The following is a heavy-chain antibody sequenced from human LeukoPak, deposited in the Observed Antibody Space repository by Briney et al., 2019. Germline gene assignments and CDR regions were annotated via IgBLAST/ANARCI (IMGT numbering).Heavy chain of an antibody. Sequence: GGSLRLSCAASGFTFSSYSMNWVRQAPGKGLEWVSSISSSSSYIYYTDSVKDRFTISRDNAKNSLYLQMNSLRAEDTAVYYCARTSYYDSSGLSYWGQGTLVTVSS. CDR2: ISSSSSYI. V-gene: IGHV3-21*01. CDR3: ARTSYYDSSGLSY. D-gene: IGHD3-22*01. CDR1: GFTFSSYS. J-gene: IGHJ4*02.